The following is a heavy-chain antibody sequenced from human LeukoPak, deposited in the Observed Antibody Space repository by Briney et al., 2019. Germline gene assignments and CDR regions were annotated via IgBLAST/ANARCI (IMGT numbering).Heavy chain of an antibody. V-gene: IGHV4-39*01. J-gene: IGHJ6*02. Sequence: SETLSLTCTVSGGSISSSSYYWGWIRQPPGKGLEWIGSIYYSGSTYYNPSLKSRVTISVDTSKNQFSLKLSSATAADTAVYYCARSQATSYYDILTGYFDPHYYYYYGMDVWGQGTTVTVSS. CDR3: ARSQATSYYDILTGYFDPHYYYYYGMDV. CDR1: GGSISSSSYY. CDR2: IYYSGST. D-gene: IGHD3-9*01.